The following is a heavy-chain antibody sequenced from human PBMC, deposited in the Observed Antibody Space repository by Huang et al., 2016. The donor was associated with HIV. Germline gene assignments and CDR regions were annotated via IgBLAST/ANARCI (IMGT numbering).Heavy chain of an antibody. D-gene: IGHD3-9*01. CDR1: GYAFRSYG. CDR2: ISVMGST. CDR3: ARITMTGYLDY. Sequence: QIQLVQSGHEVQMPGASVKVSCRASGYAFRSYGLSWLRQAPGQGLEWVGSISVMGSTNFAQKFQGRVTMTTDTSSGTAYMELRGLRSDDTSIFFCARITMTGYLDYWGQGTLVTVSS. J-gene: IGHJ4*02. V-gene: IGHV1-18*01.